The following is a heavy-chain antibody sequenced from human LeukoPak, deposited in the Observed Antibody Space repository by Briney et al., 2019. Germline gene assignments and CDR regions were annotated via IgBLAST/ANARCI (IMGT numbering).Heavy chain of an antibody. D-gene: IGHD3-22*01. CDR1: GGTFSSYA. J-gene: IGHJ4*02. CDR2: IIPIFGIA. V-gene: IGHV1-69*04. CDR3: ARTDSSGLIDY. Sequence: SVKVSCKASGGTFSSYAISWVRQAPGQGLEWMGRIIPIFGIANYAQKFQGRVTITADKSTSTAYMELSSLRSEDTAVYYCARTDSSGLIDYRGQGTLVTVSS.